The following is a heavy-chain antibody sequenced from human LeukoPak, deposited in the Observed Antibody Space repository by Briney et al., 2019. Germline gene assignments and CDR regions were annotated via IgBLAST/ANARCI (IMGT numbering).Heavy chain of an antibody. Sequence: PSETLSLTCTVSGGSISSGSYYWSWIRQPAGKGLEWIGRIYTSGSTNYNPSLKSRVTISVDTSKNQFSLKLSSVTAADTAVYYCAGGAYYYDQAFDYWGQGTLVTVSS. CDR1: GGSISSGSYY. J-gene: IGHJ4*02. V-gene: IGHV4-61*02. CDR3: AGGAYYYDQAFDY. D-gene: IGHD3-22*01. CDR2: IYTSGST.